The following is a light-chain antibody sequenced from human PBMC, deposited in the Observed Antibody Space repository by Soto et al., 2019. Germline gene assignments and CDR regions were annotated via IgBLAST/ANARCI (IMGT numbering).Light chain of an antibody. CDR2: NDS. CDR1: SSNIGTNF. Sequence: QSVLTQPPSASGTPGQRVTIPCSGSSSNIGTNFVYWYQKLPGTAPKLLIYNDSHRPSGVPDRFSGSKSGTSASLAISGLRSDDEADYYCAAWDDGLSVVFGGGTKVTVL. CDR3: AAWDDGLSVV. V-gene: IGLV1-47*02. J-gene: IGLJ2*01.